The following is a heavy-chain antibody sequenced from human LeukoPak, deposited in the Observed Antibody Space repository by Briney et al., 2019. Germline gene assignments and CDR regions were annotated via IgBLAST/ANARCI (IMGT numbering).Heavy chain of an antibody. CDR1: GFTFRTYG. CDR2: MSYEGSNK. Sequence: GGSLRLSCEASGFTFRTYGMHWVRQAPGKGLEWVALMSYEGSNKDYTDSVKGRFTISRDNSKNTLYLQMNSLRTDDTAVYYCAKDLLRATGNGGYYMDVWGKGTTVTVSS. D-gene: IGHD5-12*01. J-gene: IGHJ6*03. CDR3: AKDLLRATGNGGYYMDV. V-gene: IGHV3-30*18.